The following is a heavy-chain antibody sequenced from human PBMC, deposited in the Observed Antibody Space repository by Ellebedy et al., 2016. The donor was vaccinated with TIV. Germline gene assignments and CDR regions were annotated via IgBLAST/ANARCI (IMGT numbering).Heavy chain of an antibody. CDR2: IYSGGST. CDR1: GFTVSSNY. J-gene: IGHJ1*01. Sequence: GGSLRLSXAASGFTVSSNYMSWVRQAPGKGLEWVSVIYSGGSTYYADSVKGRFTISRDNSKNTLYLQMNSLRSEDTAVYYCARSSYCSSTSCYFRLIQHWGQGTLVTVSS. D-gene: IGHD2-2*01. CDR3: ARSSYCSSTSCYFRLIQH. V-gene: IGHV3-53*05.